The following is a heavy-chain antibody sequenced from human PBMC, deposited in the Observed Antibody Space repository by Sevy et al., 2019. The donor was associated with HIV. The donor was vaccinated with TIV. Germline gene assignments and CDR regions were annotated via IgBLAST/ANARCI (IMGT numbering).Heavy chain of an antibody. Sequence: GGSLRLSCAASGFTFSSYAMSWVRQAPGKGLEWVSAISGSGGSTYYADSVKGRFTISRDNSKNTLYLQMNGLRAEDTAVYYCAKDQTLYYDFWSGYYTGSGYYYYYGMDVWGQGTTVTVSS. CDR3: AKDQTLYYDFWSGYYTGSGYYYYYGMDV. CDR1: GFTFSSYA. D-gene: IGHD3-3*01. CDR2: ISGSGGST. J-gene: IGHJ6*02. V-gene: IGHV3-23*01.